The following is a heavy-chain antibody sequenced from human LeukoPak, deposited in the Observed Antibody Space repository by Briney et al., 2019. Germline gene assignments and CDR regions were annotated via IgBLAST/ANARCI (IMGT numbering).Heavy chain of an antibody. CDR3: ASSLLWFGRDWFDP. V-gene: IGHV4-39*01. Sequence: PSETLSLTCTVSGGSISSRSYYWGWIRQPPGKGLEWIGSIYYTGSTYNNPALKSRVTISVDTSKNQFSLKLSSVTAADTAVYYCASSLLWFGRDWFDPWGQGTLVTVSS. D-gene: IGHD3-10*01. CDR2: IYYTGST. CDR1: GGSISSRSYY. J-gene: IGHJ5*02.